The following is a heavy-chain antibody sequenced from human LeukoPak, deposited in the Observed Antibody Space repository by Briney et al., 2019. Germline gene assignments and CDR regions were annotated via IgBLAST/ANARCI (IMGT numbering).Heavy chain of an antibody. Sequence: GGSLRLSCAASGFTLSSKYVRWVRQAPGKGLEGVSGIYSGGSTYYPDSVKGRFTISTHNSKNTLYLQMNSLRAEDTAVYYCARDRVVITTMGAFDIWGQGTMVTVSS. CDR2: IYSGGST. V-gene: IGHV3-66*01. J-gene: IGHJ3*02. D-gene: IGHD3-22*01. CDR1: GFTLSSKY. CDR3: ARDRVVITTMGAFDI.